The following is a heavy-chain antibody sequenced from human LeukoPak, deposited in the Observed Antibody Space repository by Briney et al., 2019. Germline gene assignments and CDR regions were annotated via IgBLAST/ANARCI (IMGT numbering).Heavy chain of an antibody. CDR3: ARRYGTSANWFDP. D-gene: IGHD1-1*01. J-gene: IGHJ5*02. V-gene: IGHV3-30*03. CDR1: GFTFSSYG. CDR2: ISYDGSNK. Sequence: GGSLRLSCAASGFTFSSYGMHWVRQAPGKGLEWVAVISYDGSNKYYADSVKGRFTISRDNSKNTLYLQMNSLRAEDTAVYYCARRYGTSANWFDPWGQGTLVTVSS.